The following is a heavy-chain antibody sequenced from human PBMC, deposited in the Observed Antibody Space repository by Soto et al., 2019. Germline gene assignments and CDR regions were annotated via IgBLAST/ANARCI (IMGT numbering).Heavy chain of an antibody. CDR3: ARGLTYYDFWSGSTNWFDP. Sequence: KTSETLSLTCTVSGGSISSGDYYWSWIRQPPGKGLEWIGYIYYSGSTYYNPSLKSRVTISVDTSKNQFSLKLSSVTAADTAVYYCARGLTYYDFWSGSTNWFDPWGQGTLVTVS. J-gene: IGHJ5*02. D-gene: IGHD3-3*01. CDR2: IYYSGST. CDR1: GGSISSGDYY. V-gene: IGHV4-30-4*01.